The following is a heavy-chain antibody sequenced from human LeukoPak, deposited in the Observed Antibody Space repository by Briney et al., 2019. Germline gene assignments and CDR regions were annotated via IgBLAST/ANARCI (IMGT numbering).Heavy chain of an antibody. CDR2: ISDSGTST. CDR1: GFIFNIYV. V-gene: IGHV3-23*01. Sequence: PGGSLRLSCAASGFIFNIYVMSWVRQAPGKGLEGVSGISDSGTSTYYADSVKGHFTISRDNSKNTLYLEMNSLRAEDTAVYYCAKDRRCSSTTCFDAFDIWGQGTMVTVSS. J-gene: IGHJ3*02. D-gene: IGHD2-2*01. CDR3: AKDRRCSSTTCFDAFDI.